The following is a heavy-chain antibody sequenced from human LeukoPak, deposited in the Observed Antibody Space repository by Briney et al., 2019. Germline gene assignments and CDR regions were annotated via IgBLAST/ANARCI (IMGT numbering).Heavy chain of an antibody. V-gene: IGHV3-48*03. J-gene: IGHJ1*01. CDR3: AAYADSV. D-gene: IGHD4-17*01. Sequence: GGSLRLSCAASGFTFSTYEMIWVRQAPGKWLEWVSYISSSGSVTYYADSVRGRFSIYRDNANNSLYLQMNSLRAEDTAVYYCAAYADSVWGQGTLVTVSS. CDR1: GFTFSTYE. CDR2: ISSSGSVT.